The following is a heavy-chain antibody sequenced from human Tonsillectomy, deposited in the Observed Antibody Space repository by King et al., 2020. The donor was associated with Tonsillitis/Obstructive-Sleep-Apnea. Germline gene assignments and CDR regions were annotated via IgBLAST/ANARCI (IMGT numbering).Heavy chain of an antibody. CDR1: GYSFTDYW. V-gene: IGHV5-51*01. J-gene: IGHJ6*03. D-gene: IGHD5-18*01. Sequence: VQLVESGAEVKKPGESLTISCKGSGYSFTDYWIGWVRQMPGKGLEWMGIIYPGDSDTRYSPSFQGQDTISADKSISTAYLQWSSLKASDTAMYYCARVMEDTVMVNPLYDYYMDVWGKGTTVTVSS. CDR2: IYPGDSDT. CDR3: ARVMEDTVMVNPLYDYYMDV.